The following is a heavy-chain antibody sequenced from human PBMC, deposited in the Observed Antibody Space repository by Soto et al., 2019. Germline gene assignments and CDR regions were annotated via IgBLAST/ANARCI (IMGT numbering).Heavy chain of an antibody. CDR2: IYPGDSDT. D-gene: IGHD2-15*01. CDR3: ARLSFLPLLGYSPYGMDV. V-gene: IGHV5-51*01. Sequence: PGESLKISCKGSGYSFTSYWIGWVRQMPGKGLEWMGIIYPGDSDTRYSPSFQGQVTISADKSISTAYLQWSSLKASDTAMYYCARLSFLPLLGYSPYGMDVWGQGTTVTVFS. CDR1: GYSFTSYW. J-gene: IGHJ6*02.